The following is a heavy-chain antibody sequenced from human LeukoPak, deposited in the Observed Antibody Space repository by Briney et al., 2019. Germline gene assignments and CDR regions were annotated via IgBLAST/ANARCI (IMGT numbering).Heavy chain of an antibody. J-gene: IGHJ4*02. Sequence: SVKVSCKASGGTFSSYAISWVRQAPGQGLEWMGRIIPILGIANYAQKFQGRVTITADKSTSTAYMELSSLRSEDTAVYYCARNGGGQLLFDWGQGTLVTVPS. V-gene: IGHV1-69*04. CDR1: GGTFSSYA. CDR2: IIPILGIA. CDR3: ARNGGGQLLFD. D-gene: IGHD2-2*01.